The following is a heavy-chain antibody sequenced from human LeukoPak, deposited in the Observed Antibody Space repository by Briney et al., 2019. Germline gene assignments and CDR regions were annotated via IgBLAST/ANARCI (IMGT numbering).Heavy chain of an antibody. Sequence: PGGSLRLSCAASGFTFDDYAMHWVRQAPGKGLEWVSGISWNSGSIGYADSVKGRFTISRDNAKNSLYLQMNSLRAEDTALYYCAKDKGMTTGTTDPKYYYYYGMDVWGQGTTVTVSS. CDR2: ISWNSGSI. D-gene: IGHD1-1*01. CDR1: GFTFDDYA. CDR3: AKDKGMTTGTTDPKYYYYYGMDV. V-gene: IGHV3-9*01. J-gene: IGHJ6*02.